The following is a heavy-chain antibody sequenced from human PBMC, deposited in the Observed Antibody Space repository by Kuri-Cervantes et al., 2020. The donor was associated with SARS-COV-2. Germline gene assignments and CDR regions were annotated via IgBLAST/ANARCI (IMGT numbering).Heavy chain of an antibody. Sequence: SETLSLTCTVSGGSISSYYWSWIRQPPGKGLEWIGYIYCSGSTNYNPSLKSRVTISVDTSKNQFSLKLSSVTAADTAVYYCARLSPIGMVRGVAFDPWGQGTLVTVSS. V-gene: IGHV4-59*08. D-gene: IGHD3-10*01. CDR3: ARLSPIGMVRGVAFDP. CDR2: IYCSGST. J-gene: IGHJ5*02. CDR1: GGSISSYY.